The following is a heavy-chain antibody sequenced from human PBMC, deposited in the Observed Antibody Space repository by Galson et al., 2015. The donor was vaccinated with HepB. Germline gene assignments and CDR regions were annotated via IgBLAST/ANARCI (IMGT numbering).Heavy chain of an antibody. D-gene: IGHD6-19*01. CDR1: SFRGNY. V-gene: IGHV4-34*01. J-gene: IGHJ4*02. Sequence: SFRGNYWSWIRQPPRKGLEWIGEINHSGSTNYNPTLKSRVTMSLDTSKKQFSLKLSSVTAADTAVYYCAGYSSAWASFDFWGQGTLVTVSS. CDR2: INHSGST. CDR3: AGYSSAWASFDF.